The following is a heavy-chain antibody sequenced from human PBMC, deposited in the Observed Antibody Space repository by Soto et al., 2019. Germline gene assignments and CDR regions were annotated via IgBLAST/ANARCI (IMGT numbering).Heavy chain of an antibody. V-gene: IGHV3-30*18. CDR2: ISYDGSNK. D-gene: IGHD2-15*01. CDR3: AKARVVVAATLDY. Sequence: GGSLRLSCAASGFTFSSYGMHWVRQAPGKGLEWVAVISYDGSNKYYADSVKGRFTISRDNSKNTLYLQMNSLRAEDTAVYYCAKARVVVAATLDYWGQGTLVTVSS. CDR1: GFTFSSYG. J-gene: IGHJ4*02.